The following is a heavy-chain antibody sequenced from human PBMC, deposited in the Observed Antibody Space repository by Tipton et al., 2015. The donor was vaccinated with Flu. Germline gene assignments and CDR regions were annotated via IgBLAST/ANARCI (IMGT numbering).Heavy chain of an antibody. V-gene: IGHV4-30-2*01. CDR3: ARDRLRFRELPDY. J-gene: IGHJ4*02. CDR2: IYHSGSP. D-gene: IGHD3-10*01. CDR1: GGSISSGGYC. Sequence: TLSLTCVVSGGSISSGGYCWSWIRQPPGKGLEWIGHIYHSGSPHYNASLKSRVTISVDRSKNHYSLNLTSVTAADTAVYYCARDRLRFRELPDYWGQGILVTVSS.